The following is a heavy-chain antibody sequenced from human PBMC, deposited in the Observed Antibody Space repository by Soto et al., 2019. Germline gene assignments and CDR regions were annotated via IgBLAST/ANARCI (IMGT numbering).Heavy chain of an antibody. J-gene: IGHJ5*02. Sequence: QVQLVQSGAEVKKPGSSVKVSYKASGGTFSSYAISWVRQAPGQGLEWMGGIIPIFGTANYAQKFQGRVTITADESTSTAYMELSSLRSEDTAVYYCARDLGYCSGGSCYGGSWFDPWGQGTLVTVSS. D-gene: IGHD2-15*01. CDR2: IIPIFGTA. CDR3: ARDLGYCSGGSCYGGSWFDP. V-gene: IGHV1-69*01. CDR1: GGTFSSYA.